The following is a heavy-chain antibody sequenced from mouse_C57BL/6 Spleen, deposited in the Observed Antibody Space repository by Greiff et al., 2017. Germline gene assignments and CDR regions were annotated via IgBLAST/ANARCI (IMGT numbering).Heavy chain of an antibody. CDR2: ISDGGSYT. CDR1: GFTFSSYA. Sequence: EVQRVESGGGLVKPGGSLKLSCAASGFTFSSYAMSWVRQTPEQRLEWVATISDGGSYTYYPDNVTGRFTISRDNAKNNLYLQMSHLKSEDTAMYYCARDDSSGYGFAYWGQGTLVTVSA. CDR3: ARDDSSGYGFAY. J-gene: IGHJ3*01. D-gene: IGHD3-2*02. V-gene: IGHV5-4*01.